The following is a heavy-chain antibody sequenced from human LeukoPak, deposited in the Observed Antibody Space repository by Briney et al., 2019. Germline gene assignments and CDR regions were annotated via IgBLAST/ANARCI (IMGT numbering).Heavy chain of an antibody. CDR1: GGSISSYY. J-gene: IGHJ5*02. CDR2: IYYSGST. V-gene: IGHV4-59*01. D-gene: IGHD5-12*01. Sequence: PSETLSLTCTVSGGSISSYYWSWIRQPPGKGLEWIGYIYYSGSTNYNPSLKSRVTISVDTSENQFSLKLSSVTAADTAVYYCAQSGYDFRFAWRWFDPWGQGTLVTVSS. CDR3: AQSGYDFRFAWRWFDP.